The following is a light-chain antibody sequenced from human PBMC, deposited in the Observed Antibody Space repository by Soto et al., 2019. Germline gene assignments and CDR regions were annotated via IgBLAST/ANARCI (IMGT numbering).Light chain of an antibody. J-gene: IGKJ2*01. CDR2: DAS. CDR1: QDITKY. CDR3: QHYDNLPYT. Sequence: DIQMTQSPSSLSASVGDRVTITCQASQDITKYLSWFQQKPGKVPKLLIYDASELETGVPSRFSGSGSGTDSTFTISSLQPEDIATYYCQHYDNLPYTFGQGTKLEMK. V-gene: IGKV1-33*01.